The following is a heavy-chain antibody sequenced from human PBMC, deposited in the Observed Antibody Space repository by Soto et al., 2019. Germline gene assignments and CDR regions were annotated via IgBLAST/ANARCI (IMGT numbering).Heavy chain of an antibody. D-gene: IGHD6-19*01. CDR2: ISAYNGNT. CDR3: AREAVGGPPLKTKRSSAPRWWFDP. Sequence: ASVKVSCKASGYTFTSYGIIWVRQAPGQGLEWMGWISAYNGNTNYAQKLQGRVTMTTDTSTSTAYMELRSLRSDDTAVYYCAREAVGGPPLKTKRSSAPRWWFDPWGQGTLVTVSS. J-gene: IGHJ5*02. V-gene: IGHV1-18*01. CDR1: GYTFTSYG.